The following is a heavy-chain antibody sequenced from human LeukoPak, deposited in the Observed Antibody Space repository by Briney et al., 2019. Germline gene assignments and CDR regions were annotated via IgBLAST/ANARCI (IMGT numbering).Heavy chain of an antibody. D-gene: IGHD3-22*01. CDR2: IIPIFGTA. Sequence: SVKVSCKASGCTFSSYAISWVRQAPGQGLEWMGGIIPIFGTANYAQKFQGRVTITTDESTSTAYMELSSLRSEDTAVYYCARGRRYYDSSGYQAPLDYWGQGTLVTVSS. V-gene: IGHV1-69*05. J-gene: IGHJ4*02. CDR3: ARGRRYYDSSGYQAPLDY. CDR1: GCTFSSYA.